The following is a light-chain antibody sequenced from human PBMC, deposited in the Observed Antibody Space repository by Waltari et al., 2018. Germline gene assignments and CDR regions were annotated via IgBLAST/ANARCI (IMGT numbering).Light chain of an antibody. CDR3: TSRDISGDVV. V-gene: IGLV3-19*01. CDR2: GKN. J-gene: IGLJ3*02. Sequence: SSELTQDPAVSVALGKTVRITCQGTSNRTYYGNWSRQKPGQAPELVIYGKNNRPSGIPDRFSASSSGNTASLTITGAQAEDEADYYCTSRDISGDVVFGGGTKLTVL. CDR1: SNRTYY.